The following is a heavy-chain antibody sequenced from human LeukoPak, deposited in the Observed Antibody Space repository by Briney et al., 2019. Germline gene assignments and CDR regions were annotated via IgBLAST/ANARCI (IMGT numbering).Heavy chain of an antibody. CDR3: AKDGVATITFDY. D-gene: IGHD5-12*01. CDR1: GFTFSSYA. V-gene: IGHV3-23*01. Sequence: GGSLRLSCTASGFTFSSYAMSWVRQAPGKGLEWVSVISGSGGSTYYGDSVKGRFTISRDNSKNTLYLQMSSPRAEDTAVYYCAKDGVATITFDYWGQGTLVTVSS. CDR2: ISGSGGST. J-gene: IGHJ4*02.